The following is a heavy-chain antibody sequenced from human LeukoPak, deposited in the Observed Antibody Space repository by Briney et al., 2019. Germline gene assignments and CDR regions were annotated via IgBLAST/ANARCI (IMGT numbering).Heavy chain of an antibody. V-gene: IGHV4-59*12. CDR3: ARDLSGQLGYWYFDL. CDR2: IYYSGST. Sequence: SETLSLTCTVSGGSISSYYWNWIRQPPGKGLEWIGYIYYSGSTNYNPSLMSRVTISVDTSKNQFSLKLSSVTAADTAVYYCARDLSGQLGYWYFDLWGRGTLVTVSS. D-gene: IGHD6-13*01. CDR1: GGSISSYY. J-gene: IGHJ2*01.